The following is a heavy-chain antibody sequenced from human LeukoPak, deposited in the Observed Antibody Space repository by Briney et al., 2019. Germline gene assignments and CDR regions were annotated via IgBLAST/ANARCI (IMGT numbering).Heavy chain of an antibody. CDR3: AKGGDILTGYYLYWYFDL. V-gene: IGHV3-23*01. CDR2: ISRSGSST. Sequence: GGSLRLPCAASGFTFSAYAMSWVRQAPGKGLEWVSAISRSGSSTDYADSVKGRFTISRDNSKNTLYLQMNCLRPEDTAVYYCAKGGDILTGYYLYWYFDLWGRGTLVTVSS. J-gene: IGHJ2*01. CDR1: GFTFSAYA. D-gene: IGHD3-9*01.